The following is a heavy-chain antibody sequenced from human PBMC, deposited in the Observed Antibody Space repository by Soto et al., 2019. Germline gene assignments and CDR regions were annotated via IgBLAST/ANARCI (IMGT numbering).Heavy chain of an antibody. CDR2: IYYSGST. CDR3: ARNANRVNYGSGRYFDY. J-gene: IGHJ4*02. Sequence: SETLSLTCTVSGGSISSGGYYWSWICQHPGKGLEWIGYIYYSGSTYYNPSLKSRVTISVDTSKNQFSLKLSSVTAADTAVYYCARNANRVNYGSGRYFDYWGQGTLVTVSS. V-gene: IGHV4-31*03. CDR1: GGSISSGGYY. D-gene: IGHD3-10*01.